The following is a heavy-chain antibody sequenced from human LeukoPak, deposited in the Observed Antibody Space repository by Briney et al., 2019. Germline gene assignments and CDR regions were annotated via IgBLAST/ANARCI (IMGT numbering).Heavy chain of an antibody. CDR1: GYTFTSYG. V-gene: IGHV1-18*01. CDR3: ARARYCSGGSCYSSDY. J-gene: IGHJ4*02. D-gene: IGHD2-15*01. CDR2: ISAYNGNT. Sequence: ASVKVSCKASGYTFTSYGISWVRQAPGQGLEWMGWISAYNGNTNYAQKLQGRVTMTTDTSTSTAYMELRSLRSDDTAVYYCARARYCSGGSCYSSDYWGQGTLVTVSS.